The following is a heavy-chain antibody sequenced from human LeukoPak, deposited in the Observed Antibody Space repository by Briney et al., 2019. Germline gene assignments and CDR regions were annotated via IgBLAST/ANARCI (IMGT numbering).Heavy chain of an antibody. CDR2: IYHSGST. V-gene: IGHV4-30-2*01. D-gene: IGHD2-2*01. CDR1: GVSISSGGYS. Sequence: PSQTLSLTCAVSGVSISSGGYSWSWLRQPPGKGLEWIGYIYHSGSTYYNPSLKSRVTISVDRSKNQFSLKLSSVTAADTAVYYCARRVVPAARDWYFDLWGRGTLVTVSS. J-gene: IGHJ2*01. CDR3: ARRVVPAARDWYFDL.